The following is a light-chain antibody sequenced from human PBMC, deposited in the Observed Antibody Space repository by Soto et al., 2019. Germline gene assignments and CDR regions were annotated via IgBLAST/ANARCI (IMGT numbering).Light chain of an antibody. J-gene: IGKJ1*01. Sequence: DIQMTQSTSTLSASVGDRVTITCRARQSIRSGLAWYQQKAGKAPKVLIYDASSLESGVRSRFSGSGSGADFTPTMNCRQPVDFATYSCQHNNDYSCTVGQGTKVDIK. CDR3: QHNNDYSCT. CDR2: DAS. CDR1: QSIRSG. V-gene: IGKV1-5*01.